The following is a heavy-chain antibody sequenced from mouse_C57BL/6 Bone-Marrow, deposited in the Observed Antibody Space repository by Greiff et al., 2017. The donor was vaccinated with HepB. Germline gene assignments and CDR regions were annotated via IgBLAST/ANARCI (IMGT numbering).Heavy chain of an antibody. CDR1: GFTFSDYY. J-gene: IGHJ4*01. CDR3: ARHHVFYAMDY. CDR2: ISNGGGST. Sequence: DVQLVESGGGLVQPGGSLKLSCAASGFTFSDYYMYWVRQTPEKRLEWVAYISNGGGSTYYPDTVKGRFTISRDNAKNTLYLQMSRLKSEDTAMYYCARHHVFYAMDYWGQGTSVTVSS. V-gene: IGHV5-12*01.